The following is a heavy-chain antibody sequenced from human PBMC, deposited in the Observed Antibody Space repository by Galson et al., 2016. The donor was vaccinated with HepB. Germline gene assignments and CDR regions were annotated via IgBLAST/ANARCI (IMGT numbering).Heavy chain of an antibody. J-gene: IGHJ3*02. D-gene: IGHD3-3*01. Sequence: SLRLSCAASGFTFSSYSMNWVRQAPGKGLEWVSYIRRSSSTIYYADSVKGRFTISRDNSKNTLFLQMNSLRVEDTAVYYCAKSFVKKDFWSYYLADAFDIRGQGTTVTVST. CDR3: AKSFVKKDFWSYYLADAFDI. CDR2: IRRSSSTI. V-gene: IGHV3-48*01. CDR1: GFTFSSYS.